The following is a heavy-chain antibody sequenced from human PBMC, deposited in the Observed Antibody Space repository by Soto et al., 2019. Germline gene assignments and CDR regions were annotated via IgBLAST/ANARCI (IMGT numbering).Heavy chain of an antibody. V-gene: IGHV1-69*06. CDR3: AREGRGKKAGYNGLVSLGY. D-gene: IGHD2-2*02. CDR1: GSRFSNYV. CDR2: IIPIFNST. J-gene: IGHJ4*02. Sequence: QVQLVQSGAEVQTPGSSLKVSCKVSGSRFSNYVISWVRQAPGHGLEWLGRIIPIFNSTKYAQNIQGRVTITADKSTSTASLELSSLRSDDTAVYYCAREGRGKKAGYNGLVSLGYWGQGTLVTVSS.